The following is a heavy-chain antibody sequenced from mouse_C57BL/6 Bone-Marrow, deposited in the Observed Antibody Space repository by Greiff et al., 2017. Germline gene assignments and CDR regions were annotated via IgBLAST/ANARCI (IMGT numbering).Heavy chain of an antibody. J-gene: IGHJ4*01. V-gene: IGHV1-50*01. CDR1: GYTFTSYW. CDR2: IDPSDSYT. CDR3: ASAMDY. Sequence: VQLQQPGAELVKPGASVKLSCKASGYTFTSYWMQWVKQRPGQGLEWIGEIDPSDSYTNYNQKFKGKATLTVDTSSSTAYMQLSSLTSEDSAVYYCASAMDYWGQGTSGTVSS.